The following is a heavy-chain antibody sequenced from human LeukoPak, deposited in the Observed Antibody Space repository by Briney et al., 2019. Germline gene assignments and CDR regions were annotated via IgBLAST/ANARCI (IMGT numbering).Heavy chain of an antibody. CDR2: ISSSSSTI. J-gene: IGHJ4*02. CDR1: GFTFSSYS. CDR3: ARNYYGSSGRMPY. D-gene: IGHD3-22*01. V-gene: IGHV3-48*01. Sequence: GGSLRLSCAASGFTFSSYSINWVRQAPGKGLEWVSYISSSSSTIYYADSVKGRFTISRDNAKNSLYLQMNSLRGEDTAVYYCARNYYGSSGRMPYWGQGTLVTVSS.